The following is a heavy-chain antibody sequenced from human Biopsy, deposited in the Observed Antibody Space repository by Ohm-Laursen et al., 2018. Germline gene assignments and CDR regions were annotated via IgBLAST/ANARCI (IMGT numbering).Heavy chain of an antibody. D-gene: IGHD6-6*01. CDR1: GFRFDNTG. Sequence: SLRLSCTASGFRFDNTGMHWVRQGPGKGLEWVAGISWSSDSITYAKSVTGRFTISRDNGENSLYLQMNSLRSEDTALYYCAKGLRGGRSSYDFWGQGTLVTVSS. CDR2: ISWSSDSI. CDR3: AKGLRGGRSSYDF. J-gene: IGHJ4*02. V-gene: IGHV3-9*01.